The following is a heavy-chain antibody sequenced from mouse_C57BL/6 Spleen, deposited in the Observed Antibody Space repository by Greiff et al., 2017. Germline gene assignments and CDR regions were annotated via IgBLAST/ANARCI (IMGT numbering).Heavy chain of an antibody. CDR3: ARVYYSNYFDY. J-gene: IGHJ2*01. D-gene: IGHD2-5*01. V-gene: IGHV5-4*01. CDR1: GFTFSSYA. CDR2: ISDGGSYT. Sequence: EVQLVESGGGLVKPGGSLKLSCAASGFTFSSYAMSWVRQTPEKRLEWVATISDGGSYTYYPDNVKGRFTISRDNAKNNLYLQMSHLKSEDTAMYYCARVYYSNYFDYWGQGTTLTVSS.